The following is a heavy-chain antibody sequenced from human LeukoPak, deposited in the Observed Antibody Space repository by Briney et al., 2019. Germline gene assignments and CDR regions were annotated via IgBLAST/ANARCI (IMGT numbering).Heavy chain of an antibody. CDR2: IYSGGST. V-gene: IGHV3-53*01. J-gene: IGHJ4*02. CDR1: GFTVSNYY. D-gene: IGHD6-19*01. Sequence: GSLRLSCAASGFTVSNYYMSWVRQAPGKGLEWVSVIYSGGSTYYADSVKGRFTISRDNSKNTLYLQMNSLRAGDTAVYYCAMGYSSGWYGGHWGQGTLVTVSS. CDR3: AMGYSSGWYGGH.